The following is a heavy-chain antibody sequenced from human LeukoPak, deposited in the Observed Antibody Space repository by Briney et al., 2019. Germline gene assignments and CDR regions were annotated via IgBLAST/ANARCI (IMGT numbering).Heavy chain of an antibody. CDR1: GFAFSDYY. CDR3: ARRTGHSYFDY. V-gene: IGHV3-11*01. CDR2: ISGTGTTI. J-gene: IGHJ4*02. D-gene: IGHD1-14*01. Sequence: PGGSLRLSCAASGFAFSDYYMSWIRQTPGKGLEWISYISGTGTTIYSADSLKGRFTISRDNAKNSLYLQMNSLRAEDTAVYYCARRTGHSYFDYWGQGTLVTVSS.